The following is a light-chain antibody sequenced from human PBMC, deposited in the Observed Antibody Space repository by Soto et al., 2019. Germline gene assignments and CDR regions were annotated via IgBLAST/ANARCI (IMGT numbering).Light chain of an antibody. Sequence: EIVLTQSPGTLSLSPGERATLSCRASQSVSSNYLAWYQQKPGQAPRLLIYGASSRATGTPDRFSGSGSGTDFTHTIRRLEPEDFAVYYCQQYGSSPLTFGGGTKVEIK. CDR2: GAS. V-gene: IGKV3-20*01. CDR3: QQYGSSPLT. J-gene: IGKJ4*01. CDR1: QSVSSNY.